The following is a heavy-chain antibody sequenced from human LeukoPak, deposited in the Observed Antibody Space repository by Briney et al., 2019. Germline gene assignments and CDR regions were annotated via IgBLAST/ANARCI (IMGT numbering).Heavy chain of an antibody. CDR3: ARKRSGYYSEFGY. CDR2: IYWDDDK. D-gene: IGHD5-12*01. Sequence: SGPTLVKPTQTLTLTCSVSGFTLSSSGMGVGWIRQPPGKALEWLAIIYWDDDKYYSTSLKSRLNITKDTPKNQVVLTMTNMGPVDTGTYYCARKRSGYYSEFGYWGQGTPVTVSS. V-gene: IGHV2-5*02. CDR1: GFTLSSSGMG. J-gene: IGHJ4*02.